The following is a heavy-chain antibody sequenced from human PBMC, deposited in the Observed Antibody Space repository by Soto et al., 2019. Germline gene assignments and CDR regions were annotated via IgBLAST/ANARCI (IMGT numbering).Heavy chain of an antibody. D-gene: IGHD6-19*01. J-gene: IGHJ6*03. CDR3: ARRQKLEFETVAGTRYYYYYMDV. CDR1: GFTFSSYS. V-gene: IGHV3-21*04. Sequence: GGSLRLSCAASGFTFSSYSMNWVRQAPGKGLERVSSISSSSSDTYYADSVKGRFTISRDNSKNTLYLQMNSLRAEDTAVYYCARRQKLEFETVAGTRYYYYYMDVWGKGTTVTVSS. CDR2: ISSSSSDT.